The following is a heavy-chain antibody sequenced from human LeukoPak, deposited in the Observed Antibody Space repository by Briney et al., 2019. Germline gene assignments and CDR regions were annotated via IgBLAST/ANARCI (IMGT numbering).Heavy chain of an antibody. CDR2: IGFYNDDT. CDR1: NYTFTNYG. D-gene: IGHD3-22*01. V-gene: IGHV1-18*04. Sequence: ASVKVSCKASNYTFTNYGISWVRQAPGQGLEWMGWIGFYNDDTNYAQKFQGWVTMTRDTSISTAYMELSRLRSDDTAVYYCARGGYYYDSSGYYEEYYFDYWGQGTLVTVSS. CDR3: ARGGYYYDSSGYYEEYYFDY. J-gene: IGHJ4*02.